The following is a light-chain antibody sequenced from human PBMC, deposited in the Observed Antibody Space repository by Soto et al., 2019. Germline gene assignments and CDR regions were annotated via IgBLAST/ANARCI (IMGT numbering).Light chain of an antibody. V-gene: IGKV3-15*01. CDR1: QSVSSN. J-gene: IGKJ1*01. CDR2: GAS. Sequence: EIVMTQSPATLSVSPGERATLSCSASQSVSSNLAWYQHNPGQAPRLLIYGASTRATRIPARFSGSGSGTEFTLTISSLQCEDLAGYYCQQDASYWTFGQGTKVYMK. CDR3: QQDASYWT.